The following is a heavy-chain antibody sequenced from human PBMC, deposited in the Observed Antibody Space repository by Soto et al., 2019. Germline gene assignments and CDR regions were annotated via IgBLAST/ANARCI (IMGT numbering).Heavy chain of an antibody. CDR1: GYTFTSYA. J-gene: IGHJ4*02. D-gene: IGHD1-7*01. V-gene: IGHV1-3*01. Sequence: GASVKVSCKASGYTFTSYARHWVRQAPGQRLEWMGWINAGNGNTKYSQKFQGRVTITRDTSASTAYMELSSLRPDDTAMYYCARDGVSSTEYTWNYGTYFDYWGQGALVTVSS. CDR2: INAGNGNT. CDR3: ARDGVSSTEYTWNYGTYFDY.